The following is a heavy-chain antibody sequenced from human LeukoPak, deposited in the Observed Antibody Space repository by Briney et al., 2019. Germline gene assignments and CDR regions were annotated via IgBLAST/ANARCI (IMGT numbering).Heavy chain of an antibody. J-gene: IGHJ5*02. CDR3: ARDLQVGATNWFDP. D-gene: IGHD1-26*01. Sequence: SVKVSCKASGGTFSSYAISWVRQAPGQGLEWMGGIIPIFGTANYAQKFQGRVTITTDESTSTAYMELSSLRSEDTAVYYCARDLQVGATNWFDPWGQEPWSPSPQ. CDR1: GGTFSSYA. V-gene: IGHV1-69*05. CDR2: IIPIFGTA.